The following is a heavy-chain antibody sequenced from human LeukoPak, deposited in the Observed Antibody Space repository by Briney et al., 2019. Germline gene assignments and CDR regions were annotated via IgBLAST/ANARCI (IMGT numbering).Heavy chain of an antibody. D-gene: IGHD1-26*01. CDR2: INPNSGGT. V-gene: IGHV1-2*02. Sequence: ASVKVSCKASGYTFTGYYMHWVRQPPGQGLEWMGWINPNSGGTNYAQKLQDRVTMTRDTSIDTAYMGLGRLRSDDAAVYYCARLVGATIGSTDYWGQGTLVTVSS. CDR1: GYTFTGYY. J-gene: IGHJ4*02. CDR3: ARLVGATIGSTDY.